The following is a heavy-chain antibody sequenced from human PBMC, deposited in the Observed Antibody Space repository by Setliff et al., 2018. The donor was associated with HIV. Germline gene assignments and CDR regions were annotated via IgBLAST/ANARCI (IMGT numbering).Heavy chain of an antibody. CDR3: VGGLRSRSQGHFDY. D-gene: IGHD5-12*01. V-gene: IGHV4-39*07. CDR1: GGSISSSSYY. J-gene: IGHJ4*02. Sequence: SETLSLTCTVSGGSISSSSYYWGWIRQPPGKGLEWIGRIFASGSTNYNPSLKSRVTMSVDTSKNQFSLRLSSVTAADTAVYYCVGGLRSRSQGHFDYWGQGTLVTVSS. CDR2: IFASGST.